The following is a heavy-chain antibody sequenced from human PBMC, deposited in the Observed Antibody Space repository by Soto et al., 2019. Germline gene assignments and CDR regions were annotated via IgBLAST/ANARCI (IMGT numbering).Heavy chain of an antibody. CDR1: GYTFTGYY. D-gene: IGHD3-10*01. J-gene: IGHJ5*02. CDR3: AREGSGRPSWLDX. Sequence: ASVKVSCKASGYTFTGYYMHWVRQAPGQGLEWMGCINPNSGGTNYAQKFQGRVTMTRDTSISTAYMDLSSLRSDDTAVYYCAREGSGRPSWLDXWGLGTLVTVSX. CDR2: INPNSGGT. V-gene: IGHV1-2*02.